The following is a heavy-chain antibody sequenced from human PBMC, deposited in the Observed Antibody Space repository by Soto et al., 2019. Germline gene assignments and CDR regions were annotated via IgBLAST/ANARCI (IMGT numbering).Heavy chain of an antibody. CDR3: ARDPSRFLEWPYFDY. V-gene: IGHV3-33*01. Sequence: PGGSLRLSCAASGFTFSSYGMHWVRQAPGKGLEWVAVIWYDGSNKYYADSVKGRFTISRDNSKNTLYLQMNSLRAEDTAVYYCARDPSRFLEWPYFDYWGQGTLVTVSS. J-gene: IGHJ4*02. D-gene: IGHD3-3*01. CDR1: GFTFSSYG. CDR2: IWYDGSNK.